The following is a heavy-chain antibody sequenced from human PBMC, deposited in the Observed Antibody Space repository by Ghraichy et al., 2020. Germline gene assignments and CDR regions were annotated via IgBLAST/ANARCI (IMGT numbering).Heavy chain of an antibody. D-gene: IGHD3-10*01. J-gene: IGHJ6*02. CDR3: AREGITYGMDV. CDR2: IIAIFGTP. CDR1: GGTFSTYA. V-gene: IGHV1-69*13. Sequence: SVKVSGKASGGTFSTYAISWVRQAPGQGLEWMGAIIAIFGTPNYAQNFQGRVTITADESTSTASMELSSPRSEDTAVYYCAREGITYGMDVWGQGTTVTVSS.